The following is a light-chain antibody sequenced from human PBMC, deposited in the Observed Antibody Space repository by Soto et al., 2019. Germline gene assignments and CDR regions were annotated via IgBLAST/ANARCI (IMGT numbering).Light chain of an antibody. J-gene: IGKJ3*01. CDR2: SAS. CDR3: QRSTSAPLT. Sequence: DIQMTQSPSSLSASVGDTVTITCRASQGISNYLAWYQQKPGEAPKLLIYSASTLKSGVPSRFSGSGSGTEFTLTISSLQPEDVATDYCQRSTSAPLTFGPGTKVDI. V-gene: IGKV1-27*01. CDR1: QGISNY.